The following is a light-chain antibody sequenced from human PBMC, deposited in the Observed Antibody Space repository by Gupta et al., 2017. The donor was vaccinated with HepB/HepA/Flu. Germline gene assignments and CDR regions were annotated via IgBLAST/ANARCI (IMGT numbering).Light chain of an antibody. Sequence: EIVLTQSPATLSLSPGEEATLSCRASHNVYTYLAWFQQRLGQAPRLLIYNASTRAAGIPDRFGGSGYGTECTITISSLEPEECAVYYCQQRNDGHQGETAFGGGTKVEIK. CDR3: QQRNDGHQGETA. J-gene: IGKJ4*01. CDR2: NAS. CDR1: HNVYTY. V-gene: IGKV3D-11*02.